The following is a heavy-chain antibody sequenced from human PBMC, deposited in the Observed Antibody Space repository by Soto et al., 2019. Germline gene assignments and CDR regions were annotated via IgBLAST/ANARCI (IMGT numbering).Heavy chain of an antibody. CDR2: ISWNSGSI. D-gene: IGHD3-3*01. CDR1: GFTFDDYA. V-gene: IGHV3-9*01. J-gene: IGHJ4*02. CDR3: AKDIGPYYDFWSGYIGY. Sequence: PGGSLRLSCAASGFTFDDYAMHWVRQAPGKGLEWVSGISWNSGSIGYGDSVKGRFTISRDNAKNSLYLQMNSLRAEDTALYYCAKDIGPYYDFWSGYIGYWGQGTLVTVSS.